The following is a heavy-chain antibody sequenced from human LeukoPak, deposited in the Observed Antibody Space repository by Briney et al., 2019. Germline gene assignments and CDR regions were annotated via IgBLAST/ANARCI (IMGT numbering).Heavy chain of an antibody. Sequence: SGGSLRLSCAASGFTFSSYSMNWFRQAPGKGLEWVSSISSSSSYIYYADSVKGRFTISRDNAKNSLYLQMNSLRAEDTAVYYCARSGVAGPPMGWFDPWGQGTLVTVSS. CDR1: GFTFSSYS. J-gene: IGHJ5*02. CDR3: ARSGVAGPPMGWFDP. D-gene: IGHD6-19*01. CDR2: ISSSSSYI. V-gene: IGHV3-21*01.